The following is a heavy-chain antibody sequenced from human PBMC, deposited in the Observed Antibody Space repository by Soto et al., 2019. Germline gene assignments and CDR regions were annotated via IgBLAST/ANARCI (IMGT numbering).Heavy chain of an antibody. CDR2: ISAYNGNT. CDR1: GYTFTNFG. D-gene: IGHD3-16*01. Sequence: QVQLVQSGAEVKKPGASVKVSCKASGYTFTNFGISWVRQAPGQGREWMGWISAYNGNTNYAQNFQGRVSMTTDTSTSTACMEIRSLRADDRAVYYCAGGGAPIDYWGQGTLVTVSS. CDR3: AGGGAPIDY. V-gene: IGHV1-18*01. J-gene: IGHJ4*02.